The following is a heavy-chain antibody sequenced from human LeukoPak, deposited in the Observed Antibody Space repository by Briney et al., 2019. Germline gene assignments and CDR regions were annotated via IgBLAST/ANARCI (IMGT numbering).Heavy chain of an antibody. V-gene: IGHV3-33*06. Sequence: PGGSLRLSCAASGFTFSSYGMHWVRQAPGKGLEWVAVIWYDGSNKYYADSVKGRFTISRDNSKNTLYLQMNSLRAEGTAVYYCAKDLIGMFDYWGQGTLVTVSS. J-gene: IGHJ4*02. CDR3: AKDLIGMFDY. CDR1: GFTFSSYG. CDR2: IWYDGSNK.